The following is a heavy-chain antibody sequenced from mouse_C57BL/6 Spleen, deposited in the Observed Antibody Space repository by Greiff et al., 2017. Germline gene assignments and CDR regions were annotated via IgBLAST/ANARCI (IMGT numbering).Heavy chain of an antibody. J-gene: IGHJ2*01. V-gene: IGHV5-16*01. CDR1: GFTFSDYY. D-gene: IGHD1-1*01. Sequence: EVHLVESEGGLVQPGSSMKLSCTASGFTFSDYYMAWVRQVPEKGLEWVANINYDGSSTYYLDSLKSRFIISRDNAKNILYLQMSSLKSEDTATYYCARAGYYGSSYDYWGQGTTLTVSS. CDR3: ARAGYYGSSYDY. CDR2: INYDGSST.